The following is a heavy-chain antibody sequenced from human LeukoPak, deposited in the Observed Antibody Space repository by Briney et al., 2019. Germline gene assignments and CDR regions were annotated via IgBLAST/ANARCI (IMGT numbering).Heavy chain of an antibody. CDR2: FDPEDGET. D-gene: IGHD6-13*01. CDR1: GYTLTELS. J-gene: IGHJ4*02. V-gene: IGHV1-24*01. Sequence: ASVKVSCKVSGYTLTELSMHWVRQAPGKGLEWMGGFDPEDGETIYAQKFQGRVTMTEDTSTDTAYMELSSLRSEDTAAYYCATVAAAGTFLFDYWGQGTLVTVSS. CDR3: ATVAAAGTFLFDY.